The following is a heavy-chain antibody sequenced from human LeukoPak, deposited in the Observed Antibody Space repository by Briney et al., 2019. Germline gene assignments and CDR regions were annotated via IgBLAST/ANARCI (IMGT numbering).Heavy chain of an antibody. CDR2: ISNDGGGT. D-gene: IGHD3-22*01. CDR1: GFTVSSSY. CDR3: AKGSSGYFVDL. V-gene: IGHV3-23*01. Sequence: GGSLRFSCAASGFTVSSSYMGWVRQASGKGLEWVSAISNDGGGTNYADFVKGRFTISRDNSKNTLFLQMNSLRAEDTALYYCAKGSSGYFVDLWGQGTLVTVSS. J-gene: IGHJ5*02.